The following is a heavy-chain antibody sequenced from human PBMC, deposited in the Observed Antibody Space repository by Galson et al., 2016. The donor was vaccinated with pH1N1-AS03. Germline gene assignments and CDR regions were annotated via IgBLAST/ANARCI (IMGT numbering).Heavy chain of an antibody. J-gene: IGHJ3*01. Sequence: SLRLSCAASGFTFSNHAMHWVRQAPGRGLVWVSSINNEGTSTRDTDSVRGRFFISRDNAKNTVYLQMNSLRAEDTAVYYCARQDSSGYFHGLDVWGQGTTVTVSS. CDR3: ARQDSSGYFHGLDV. CDR1: GFTFSNHA. D-gene: IGHD3-22*01. V-gene: IGHV3-74*01. CDR2: INNEGTST.